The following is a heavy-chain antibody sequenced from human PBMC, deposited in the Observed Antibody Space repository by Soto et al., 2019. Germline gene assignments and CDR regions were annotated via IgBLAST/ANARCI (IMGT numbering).Heavy chain of an antibody. V-gene: IGHV4-31*03. CDR1: GGSISSGGYY. D-gene: IGHD5-18*01. Sequence: QVQLQESGPGLVKPSQTLSLTCTVSGGSISSGGYYWSWIRQHPGKGLEWIGYIYYSGSTYYNPSLKSRVTISVDTSKNQFSLKLSSVTAADTAVCYCARSDTGGADYFDYWGQGTLVTVSS. CDR3: ARSDTGGADYFDY. CDR2: IYYSGST. J-gene: IGHJ4*02.